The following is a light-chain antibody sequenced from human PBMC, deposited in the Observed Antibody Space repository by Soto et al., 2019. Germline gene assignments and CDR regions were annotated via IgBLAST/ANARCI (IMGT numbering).Light chain of an antibody. CDR1: QSVSSY. CDR2: DAS. CDR3: QQRSNWPPALT. Sequence: EIVLTQSPATLSLSPGERATLSCRASQSVSSYLAWYQQKPGQAPRLLIYDASNRATGIPARFSGSGSGTDLTLTISSPEPEDFAVYYCQQRSNWPPALTFGGGTKVEIK. J-gene: IGKJ4*01. V-gene: IGKV3-11*01.